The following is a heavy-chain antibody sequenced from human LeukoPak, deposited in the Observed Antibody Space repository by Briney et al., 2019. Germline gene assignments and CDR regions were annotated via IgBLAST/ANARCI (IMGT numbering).Heavy chain of an antibody. CDR2: ISSTSNTI. V-gene: IGHV3-48*01. D-gene: IGHD2-2*01. CDR1: GFTFSSYR. CDR3: AREPAD. J-gene: IGHJ4*02. Sequence: TGGSLRLSCAASGFTFSSYRMNWVRQAPGKGLDWVSYISSTSNTIYYSDSVKGRFTISRDNAKNSLYLQMNSLRAEDTAVYYCAREPADWGQGTLVTVSS.